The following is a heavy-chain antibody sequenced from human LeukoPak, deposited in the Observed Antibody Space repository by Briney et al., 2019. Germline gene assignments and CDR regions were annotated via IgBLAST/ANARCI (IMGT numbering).Heavy chain of an antibody. J-gene: IGHJ4*02. CDR2: IYYSGST. CDR1: GGSISSSSYY. D-gene: IGHD6-13*01. CDR3: ARRRLLAAAGTAPPFFDY. Sequence: SETLSLTCTVSGGSISSSSYYWGWIRQPPGKGLEWIGSIYYSGSTYYNPSLKSRVTISVDTSKNQFSLKLSSVTAADTAVYYCARRRLLAAAGTAPPFFDYWGQGTLVTVSS. V-gene: IGHV4-39*01.